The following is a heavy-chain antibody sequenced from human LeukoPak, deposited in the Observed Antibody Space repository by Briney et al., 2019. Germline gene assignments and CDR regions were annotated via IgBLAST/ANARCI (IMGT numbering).Heavy chain of an antibody. V-gene: IGHV1-2*02. CDR2: INPNSGGT. Sequence: ASVKVSCKASGYTFTGYYMHWVRQAPGQGLEWMGWINPNSGGTNYAQKFQGRVTMTRDTSISTAYMELSRLRSDDTAVYYCARSYYDILTGYSKTHAFDIWGQGTMVTVSS. CDR3: ARSYYDILTGYSKTHAFDI. CDR1: GYTFTGYY. D-gene: IGHD3-9*01. J-gene: IGHJ3*02.